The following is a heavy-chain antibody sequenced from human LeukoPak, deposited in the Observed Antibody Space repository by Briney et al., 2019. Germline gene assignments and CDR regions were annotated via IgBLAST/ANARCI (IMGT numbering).Heavy chain of an antibody. Sequence: SVKVSCKASGGTFSSYAISWVRQAPGQGLEWMGRIIPIFGIANYAQKFQGRVTITADKSTSTAYMELSSLRSEDTAVYYCARDGHSGSYRALFDYWGQGTLVTVSS. D-gene: IGHD1-26*01. V-gene: IGHV1-69*04. CDR3: ARDGHSGSYRALFDY. CDR2: IIPIFGIA. CDR1: GGTFSSYA. J-gene: IGHJ4*02.